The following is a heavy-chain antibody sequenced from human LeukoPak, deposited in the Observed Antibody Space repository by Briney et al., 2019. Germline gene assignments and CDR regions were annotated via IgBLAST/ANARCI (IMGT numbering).Heavy chain of an antibody. Sequence: PGGSLRLSCAASGLPFSDAWMTWVRQAPGKGPEWVGRIKSKVNGGTSDYAAPGTGRFSISSDDSINTVYLQMNSLQTHDTALYYGAKDVPSTGGRSLIYWGEGTLVTVSP. CDR3: AKDVPSTGGRSLIY. D-gene: IGHD2-8*02. V-gene: IGHV3-15*01. J-gene: IGHJ4*02. CDR2: IKSKVNGGTS. CDR1: GLPFSDAW.